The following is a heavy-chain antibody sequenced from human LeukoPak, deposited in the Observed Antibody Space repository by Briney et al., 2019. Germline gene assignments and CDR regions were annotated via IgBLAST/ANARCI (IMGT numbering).Heavy chain of an antibody. CDR1: GFTFDDYG. D-gene: IGHD3-22*01. CDR3: AREGYYDTGAMDV. V-gene: IGHV3-48*01. J-gene: IGHJ6*03. CDR2: ISSSSSTI. Sequence: PGGSLRLSCAASGFTFDDYGMSWVRQAPGKGLEWVSYISSSSSTIYYADSVKGRFTISRDNAKNSLYLQMNSLRAEDTAVYYCAREGYYDTGAMDVWGKGTTVTVSS.